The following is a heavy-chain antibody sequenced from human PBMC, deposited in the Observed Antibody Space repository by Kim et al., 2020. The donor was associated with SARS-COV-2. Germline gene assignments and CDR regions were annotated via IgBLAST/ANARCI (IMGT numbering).Heavy chain of an antibody. D-gene: IGHD6-13*01. Sequence: AQKFQGRVTITADESTSTAYMELSSLRSEDTAVYDCARVLAAAAYNWFDPWGQGTLVTVSS. CDR3: ARVLAAAAYNWFDP. J-gene: IGHJ5*02. V-gene: IGHV1-69*01.